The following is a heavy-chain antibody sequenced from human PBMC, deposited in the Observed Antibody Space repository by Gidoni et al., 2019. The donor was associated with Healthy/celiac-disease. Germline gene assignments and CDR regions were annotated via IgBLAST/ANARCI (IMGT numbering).Heavy chain of an antibody. J-gene: IGHJ4*02. CDR2: ISYDGSNK. V-gene: IGHV3-30*18. CDR3: AKEGGTYGDYPFFDY. CDR1: VFPFRHYD. D-gene: IGHD4-17*01. Sequence: QVQLVESGGDVVQPGRSLRLSCSASVFPFRHYDIHWVRQAPGKRLEWVAVISYDGSNKYYVDSVKGRFTISRDNSKNTLYLQMNNLRTEDTAVYYCAKEGGTYGDYPFFDYWGQGTLVTVSS.